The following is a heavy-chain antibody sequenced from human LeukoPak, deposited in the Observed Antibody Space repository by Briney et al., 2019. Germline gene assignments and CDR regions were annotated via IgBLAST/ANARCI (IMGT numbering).Heavy chain of an antibody. V-gene: IGHV3-23*01. Sequence: GGSLRLSCAASGFTFSSYAMSWVRQAPGKGLEWVSAIGGSGGSTYYADSVKGRFTISRDNSKNTLYLQMNSLRAEDTAVYYCAKVRLGTDYYDSSGYYGYWGQGTLVTVSS. CDR3: AKVRLGTDYYDSSGYYGY. CDR1: GFTFSSYA. CDR2: IGGSGGST. D-gene: IGHD3-22*01. J-gene: IGHJ4*02.